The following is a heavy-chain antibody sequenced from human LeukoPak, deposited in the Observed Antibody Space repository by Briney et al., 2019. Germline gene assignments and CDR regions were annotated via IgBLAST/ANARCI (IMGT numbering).Heavy chain of an antibody. CDR1: GGTFSSYA. D-gene: IGHD2-15*01. Sequence: GASVKVSCKASGGTFSSYAISWVRQAPGQGLEWMGGIIPIFGTANYAQKFQGRVTITADESTRTAYMELSSLRSEDTAVYYCTIPGGYCSGGSCYTLGYFQHWGQGTLVTVSS. J-gene: IGHJ1*01. CDR3: TIPGGYCSGGSCYTLGYFQH. CDR2: IIPIFGTA. V-gene: IGHV1-69*13.